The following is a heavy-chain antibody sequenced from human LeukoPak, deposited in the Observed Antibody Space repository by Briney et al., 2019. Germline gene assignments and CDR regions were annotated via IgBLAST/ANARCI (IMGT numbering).Heavy chain of an antibody. V-gene: IGHV3-66*02. Sequence: PSETLSLTCAVYGGSFSGYYWSWIRQPPGKGLEWVSVIYSGGSTYYADSVKGRFTISRDNSKNTLYLQMNSLRAEDTAVYYCARPFSIPDDAFDIWGQGTMVTVSS. CDR2: IYSGGST. D-gene: IGHD3-3*02. J-gene: IGHJ3*02. CDR3: ARPFSIPDDAFDI. CDR1: GGSFSGYY.